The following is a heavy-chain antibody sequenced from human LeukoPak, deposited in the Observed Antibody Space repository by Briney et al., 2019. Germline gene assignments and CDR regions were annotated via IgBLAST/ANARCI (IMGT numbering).Heavy chain of an antibody. CDR3: AKEAYSGYDSYFDY. CDR2: ISSNGGST. CDR1: GFTFSSYA. Sequence: PGGSLRLSCSASGFTFSSYAMHWVRQAPGKGLEYVSAISSNGGSTYYADSVKGRFTISRDNSKNTLYLQMSSLRAEDTAVYYCAKEAYSGYDSYFDYWGQGTLVTVSS. V-gene: IGHV3-64D*06. J-gene: IGHJ4*02. D-gene: IGHD5-12*01.